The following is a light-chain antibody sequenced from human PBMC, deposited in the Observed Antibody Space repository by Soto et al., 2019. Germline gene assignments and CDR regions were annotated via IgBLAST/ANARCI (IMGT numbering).Light chain of an antibody. V-gene: IGKV1-39*01. CDR3: QQNYSATWT. Sequence: DIQMTQSPSSLSASVGDRVTITCRASQSISSYLNWYQQKPGKAPKVLIYAASSLQSGVPSRFSGIGSGTDFTLSISSLQPEDFATYSCQQNYSATWTFGQGTKVDIK. J-gene: IGKJ1*01. CDR2: AAS. CDR1: QSISSY.